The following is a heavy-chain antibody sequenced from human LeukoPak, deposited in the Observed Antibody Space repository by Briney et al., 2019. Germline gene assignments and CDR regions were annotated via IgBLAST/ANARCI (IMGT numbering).Heavy chain of an antibody. CDR2: ISGSGGST. J-gene: IGHJ6*02. CDR1: GFTFSSYA. Sequence: PGGSLRLSWAASGFTFSSYAMSWVRQAPGKGLEWVSAISGSGGSTYYADSVKGRFTISRDNSKNTLYLQMNSLRAEDTAVYYCAKDPRYGSGLLGYYGMDVWGQGTTVTVSS. CDR3: AKDPRYGSGLLGYYGMDV. V-gene: IGHV3-23*01. D-gene: IGHD3-10*01.